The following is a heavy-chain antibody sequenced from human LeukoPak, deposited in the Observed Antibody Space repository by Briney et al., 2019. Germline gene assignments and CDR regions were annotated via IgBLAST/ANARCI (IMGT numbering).Heavy chain of an antibody. CDR2: INGDGSST. Sequence: GGSLRLSCAASGFSFSSYYMHWVRRAPGKGLLWISHINGDGSSTGYADSVKGRFTISRDNAKNILYLQMNSLRAEDTAVYYCSRGTYPYSSDNWGQGALVTVSS. J-gene: IGHJ4*02. V-gene: IGHV3-74*01. CDR1: GFSFSSYY. CDR3: SRGTYPYSSDN. D-gene: IGHD3-10*01.